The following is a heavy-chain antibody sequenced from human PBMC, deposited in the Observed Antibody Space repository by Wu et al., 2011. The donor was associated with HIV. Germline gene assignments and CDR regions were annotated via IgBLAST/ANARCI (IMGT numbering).Heavy chain of an antibody. J-gene: IGHJ4*02. CDR1: GGTFATYA. CDR2: IIPILRRP. D-gene: IGHD2-2*03. Sequence: QVQLTQSGAEVKKPGSSVRVSCKASGGTFATYAVSWVRQAPGQGLEWMGRIIPILRRPNYAQKFQGRVTITADKSTTTLDLSSLTFDDTAVYYCARDGYCIRTRCHDGVLDYWGQGTLVTSP. CDR3: ARDGYCIRTRCHDGVLDY. V-gene: IGHV1-69*04.